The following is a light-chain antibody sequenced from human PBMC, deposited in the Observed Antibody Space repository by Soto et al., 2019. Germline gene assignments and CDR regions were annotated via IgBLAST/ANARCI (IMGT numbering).Light chain of an antibody. CDR2: DNN. Sequence: QSVLTQPPSVSGAPGQRVTISCTGSSSNIGAVYDVHWYQQLPGTAPKLLIYDNNSRPSGVPDRFSGSKSGTSASLAITGLQAEDEADYYCQSYDSSLSGWVFGGGTKVTVL. V-gene: IGLV1-40*01. CDR3: QSYDSSLSGWV. J-gene: IGLJ3*02. CDR1: SSNIGAVYD.